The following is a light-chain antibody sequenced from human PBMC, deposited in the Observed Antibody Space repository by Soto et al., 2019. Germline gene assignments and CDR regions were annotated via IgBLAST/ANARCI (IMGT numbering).Light chain of an antibody. CDR3: QQSYSTPGT. V-gene: IGKV1-39*01. CDR1: QSISSY. CDR2: AAS. Sequence: DIQMTQSPSSLSASVGDRVTITCRASQSISSYLNWYQQKPGKAPKLLTYAASSLQSGVPSRFSGSGSGTDFTLTISSLQPEDFATYYCQQSYSTPGTFGGGTKVDIK. J-gene: IGKJ4*01.